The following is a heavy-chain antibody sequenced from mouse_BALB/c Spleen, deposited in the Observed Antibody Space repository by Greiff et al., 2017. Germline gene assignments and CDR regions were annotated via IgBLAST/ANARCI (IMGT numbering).Heavy chain of an antibody. CDR3: TALYYDYDGYAMDY. Sequence: QVHVKQPGAELVKPGASVKLSCKASGYTFTSYWMHWVKLRPGQGFEWIGEINPSNGGTNYNEKFKRKATLTVDKSSSTAYMQLSSLTSEDSAVYYCTALYYDYDGYAMDYWGQGTSVTVSS. V-gene: IGHV1S16*01. CDR1: GYTFTSYW. D-gene: IGHD2-4*01. CDR2: INPSNGGT. J-gene: IGHJ4*01.